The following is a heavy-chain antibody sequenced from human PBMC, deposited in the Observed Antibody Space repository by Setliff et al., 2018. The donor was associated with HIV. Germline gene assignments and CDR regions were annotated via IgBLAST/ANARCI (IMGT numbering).Heavy chain of an antibody. J-gene: IGHJ4*02. CDR1: GGTFSSYA. CDR3: ARGPLYGYDRGYFDY. V-gene: IGHV1-69*13. CDR2: IIPIAKSP. Sequence: GASVKVSCKASGGTFSSYAISWVRQAPGQGPEWMGGIIPIAKSPNYAQKFQDRVTITADESTRTAYMELSNLRSEDTALYYCARGPLYGYDRGYFDYWGQGTLVTVSS. D-gene: IGHD5-12*01.